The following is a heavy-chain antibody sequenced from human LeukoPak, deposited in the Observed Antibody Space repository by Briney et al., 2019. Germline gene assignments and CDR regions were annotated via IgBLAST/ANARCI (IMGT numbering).Heavy chain of an antibody. CDR2: ISWNSGYI. CDR1: GFTFDDYA. J-gene: IGHJ4*02. V-gene: IGHV3-9*01. Sequence: GRSLRLSCAASGFTFDDYAMHWVRQALGKGLEWVSGISWNSGYIGYADSVKGRFTISRDNAKNSLYLQMNSLRAEDTALYYCAKDIGNSGSYDYFDYWGQGTLVTVSS. CDR3: AKDIGNSGSYDYFDY. D-gene: IGHD1-26*01.